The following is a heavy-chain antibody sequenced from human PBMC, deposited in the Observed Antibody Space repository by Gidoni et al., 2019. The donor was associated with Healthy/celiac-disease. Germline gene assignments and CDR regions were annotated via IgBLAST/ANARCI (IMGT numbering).Heavy chain of an antibody. J-gene: IGHJ4*02. D-gene: IGHD3-3*01. Sequence: AQLQQSGPGLVKPSATLSLSCTGSGASVCRGSYYCSWIRQPPGKGLEWIGYIYYSGSTNYNPSVKSRVTISVDTSKNQVALKLSSVTAANTALYYCAREVGLEWLFLFDYWGQGTLVTVSS. CDR1: GASVCRGSYY. CDR2: IYYSGST. V-gene: IGHV4-61*01. CDR3: AREVGLEWLFLFDY.